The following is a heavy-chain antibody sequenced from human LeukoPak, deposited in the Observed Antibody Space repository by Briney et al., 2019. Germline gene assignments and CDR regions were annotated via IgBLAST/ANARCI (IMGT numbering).Heavy chain of an antibody. Sequence: PGGSLRLSCAASGFTSSNAWMSWVRQAPGKGLEWVGRIKSKTDGGTTDYAAPVKGRFTISRDDSKNTLYLQMNSLKTEDTAVYYCTTSIAVAGYWSWGQGTLVTVSS. CDR2: IKSKTDGGTT. J-gene: IGHJ4*02. V-gene: IGHV3-15*01. D-gene: IGHD6-19*01. CDR3: TTSIAVAGYWS. CDR1: GFTSSNAW.